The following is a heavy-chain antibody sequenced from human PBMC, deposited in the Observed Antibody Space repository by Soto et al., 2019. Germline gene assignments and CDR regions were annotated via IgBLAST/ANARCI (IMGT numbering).Heavy chain of an antibody. Sequence: SAKLSCKASGYTFTGYYMHWVRQAPGQGLEWMGWINPNSGGTNYAQKFQGWVTMTRDTSISTAYMELSRLRSDDTAVYYCARGLDPYYYDSSGYFPRWDYYCGMDVWGQGTTVTVSS. CDR1: GYTFTGYY. J-gene: IGHJ6*02. V-gene: IGHV1-2*04. CDR3: ARGLDPYYYDSSGYFPRWDYYCGMDV. D-gene: IGHD3-22*01. CDR2: INPNSGGT.